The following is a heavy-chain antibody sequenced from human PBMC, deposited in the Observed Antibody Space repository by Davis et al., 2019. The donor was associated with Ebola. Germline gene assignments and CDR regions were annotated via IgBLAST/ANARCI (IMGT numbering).Heavy chain of an antibody. CDR2: ISSSSVTI. CDR3: AKAVYYYYMDV. CDR1: GFTFSNAW. V-gene: IGHV3-48*01. Sequence: GGSLRLSCAASGFTFSNAWMNWVRQAPGKGLEWISSISSSSVTIYYADSVKGRFTISRDNSKNTLYMQMNSLRAEDTAVYYCAKAVYYYYMDVWGKGTTVTVSS. J-gene: IGHJ6*03.